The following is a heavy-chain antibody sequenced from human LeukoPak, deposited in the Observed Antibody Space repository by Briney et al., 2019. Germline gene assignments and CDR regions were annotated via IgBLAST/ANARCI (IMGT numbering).Heavy chain of an antibody. CDR1: GGTFSSYA. D-gene: IGHD6-19*01. CDR2: IIPILGIA. Sequence: SVKVSCKASGGTFSSYAISWVRQAPGQGLEWMGRIIPILGIANYAQKFQGRVTITADKSTSTAYMELSSLRSEDTAVYYCARDPPRWYSSGWTPDDYWGQGTLVTVSS. J-gene: IGHJ4*02. CDR3: ARDPPRWYSSGWTPDDY. V-gene: IGHV1-69*04.